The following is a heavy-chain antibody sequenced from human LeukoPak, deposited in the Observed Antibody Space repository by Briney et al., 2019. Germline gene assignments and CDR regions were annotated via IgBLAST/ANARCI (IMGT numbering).Heavy chain of an antibody. D-gene: IGHD5-24*01. CDR2: IKQDGSKK. J-gene: IGHJ4*02. V-gene: IGHV3-7*04. CDR1: GFTFNTYA. CDR3: TRVGYIDEGIDY. Sequence: GGSLRLSCAASGFTFNTYAMTWVRQAPGKGLEWVANIKQDGSKKSYVDSVKGRFTISRDNAKNSLYLQMNSLRAEDTAIYYCTRVGYIDEGIDYWGQGTLVTVSS.